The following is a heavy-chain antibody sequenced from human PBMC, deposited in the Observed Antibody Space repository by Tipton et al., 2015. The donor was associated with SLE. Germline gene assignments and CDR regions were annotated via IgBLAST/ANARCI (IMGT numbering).Heavy chain of an antibody. CDR3: ARERDSSGYYDGGFDY. V-gene: IGHV4-39*07. J-gene: IGHJ4*02. D-gene: IGHD3-22*01. CDR2: IYYSGST. CDR1: GFTFSSYS. Sequence: LRLSCAASGFTFSSYSMNWVRQAPGKGLEWIGSIYYSGSTYYNPSLKSRVTISVDTSKNQFSLKLSSVTVADTAVYYCARERDSSGYYDGGFDYWGQGTLVTASS.